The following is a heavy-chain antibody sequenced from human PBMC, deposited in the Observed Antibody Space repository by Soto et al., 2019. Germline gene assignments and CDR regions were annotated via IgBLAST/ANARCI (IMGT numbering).Heavy chain of an antibody. D-gene: IGHD2-15*01. CDR1: GFTFSSYA. J-gene: IGHJ4*02. CDR2: ISYDGSNK. Sequence: GGSLRLSCAASGFTFSSYAMHWVRQAPGKGLEWVAVISYDGSNKYYADSVKGRFTISRDNSKNTLYLQMNSLRAEDTAVYYCARDPGVVVAAGHFDYWGQGTLVTVSS. CDR3: ARDPGVVVAAGHFDY. V-gene: IGHV3-30-3*01.